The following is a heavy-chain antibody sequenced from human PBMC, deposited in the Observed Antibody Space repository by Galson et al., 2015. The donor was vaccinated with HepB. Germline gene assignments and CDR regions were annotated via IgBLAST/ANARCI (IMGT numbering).Heavy chain of an antibody. Sequence: SETLSLTCAVSGGSISSSNWWSWVRQPPGKGLEWIGEIYHSGRTNYNPSLKSRVTISVDKSKNQFSLKLSSVTAADTAVYYCARDRRGGNYCRSTTSCSYFDYWGHGALVTVSS. CDR3: ARDRRGGNYCRSTTSCSYFDY. J-gene: IGHJ4*01. CDR2: IYHSGRT. D-gene: IGHD2-2*01. CDR1: GGSISSSNW. V-gene: IGHV4-4*02.